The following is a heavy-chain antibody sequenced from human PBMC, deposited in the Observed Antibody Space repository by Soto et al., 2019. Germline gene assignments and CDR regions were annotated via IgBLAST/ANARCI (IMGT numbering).Heavy chain of an antibody. D-gene: IGHD7-27*01. CDR2: IYYSGST. Sequence: SETLSLTCTVSGGSIRSGGYYWSWIRQPPGKGLESIGYIYYSGSTYYNPSLKSRVTISVDTSKNQFSLKLSSVTAADTAVYCCARRWGTYFDFWGQGTLVTVSS. CDR1: GGSIRSGGYY. J-gene: IGHJ4*02. V-gene: IGHV4-30-4*02. CDR3: ARRWGTYFDF.